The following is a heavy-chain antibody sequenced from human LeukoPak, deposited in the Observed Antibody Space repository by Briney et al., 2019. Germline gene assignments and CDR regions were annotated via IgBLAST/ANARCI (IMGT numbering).Heavy chain of an antibody. J-gene: IGHJ4*02. D-gene: IGHD3-3*01. CDR2: IKQDGSEK. Sequence: GGSLRLSCAASGFTFSSYAMSWVRQAPGKGLEWVANIKQDGSEKYYVDSVKGRFTISRDNAKNSLYLQMNSLRAEDTAVYYCARVGVDYDFWSGYYPTYYFDYWGQGTLVTVSS. CDR1: GFTFSSYA. CDR3: ARVGVDYDFWSGYYPTYYFDY. V-gene: IGHV3-7*01.